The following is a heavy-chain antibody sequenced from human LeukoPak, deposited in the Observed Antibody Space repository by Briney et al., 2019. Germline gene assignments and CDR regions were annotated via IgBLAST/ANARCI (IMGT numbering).Heavy chain of an antibody. J-gene: IGHJ4*02. V-gene: IGHV4-39*07. D-gene: IGHD3-3*01. Sequence: PSETLSLTCTVSGGSISSSSYYWGWIRQPPGKGLEWIGSIYYSGSTYYNPSLKSRVTISVDTSKNQFSLKLSSVTAADTAVYYCARSGHHTGFNYDFWSGYYKRGVAHDYWGQGTLVTVSS. CDR1: GGSISSSSYY. CDR3: ARSGHHTGFNYDFWSGYYKRGVAHDY. CDR2: IYYSGST.